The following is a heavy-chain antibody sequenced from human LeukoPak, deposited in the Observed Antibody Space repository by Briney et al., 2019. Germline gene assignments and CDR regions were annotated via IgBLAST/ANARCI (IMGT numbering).Heavy chain of an antibody. D-gene: IGHD5-18*01. J-gene: IGHJ4*02. CDR3: GNLDTPMGY. V-gene: IGHV3-74*01. CDR1: GFTLSSYW. Sequence: GGSLRLSCAASGFTLSSYWMHWVRQAPGKGLVRVSRINSDGSSTSYADSVKGRFTISRDNAKNTLYLQMNSLRAEDTAVYYCGNLDTPMGYWGQGTLVTVSS. CDR2: INSDGSST.